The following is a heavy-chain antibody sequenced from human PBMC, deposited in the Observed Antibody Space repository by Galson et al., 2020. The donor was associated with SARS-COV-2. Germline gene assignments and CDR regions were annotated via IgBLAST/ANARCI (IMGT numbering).Heavy chain of an antibody. Sequence: SETLSLTCTVSGGSISSSNWWSWVRQPPGKGLEWIGEIYHSGSTNYNPSLKSRVTISVDKSKNQFSLKLSSVTDADTAVYYCAREQYGNYYDSSGYYGRSIGNWFDPWPGNPGHRLL. V-gene: IGHV4-4*02. CDR3: AREQYGNYYDSSGYYGRSIGNWFDP. CDR1: GGSISSSNW. CDR2: IYHSGST. J-gene: IGHJ5*02. D-gene: IGHD3-22*01.